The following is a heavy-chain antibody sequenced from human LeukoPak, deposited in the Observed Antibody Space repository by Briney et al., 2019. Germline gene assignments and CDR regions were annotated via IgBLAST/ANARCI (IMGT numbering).Heavy chain of an antibody. D-gene: IGHD5-24*01. CDR1: GGSINNGGYY. J-gene: IGHJ4*02. Sequence: PSETLSLTCTVSGGSINNGGYYWSWIRQHPGKGLEWIGYIYYSGSSYNPSLRSRVTISVDTSKNHFSLKLSSVTAADTAVYYCARNRDGYNSFDYWGQGTLVTVSS. V-gene: IGHV4-31*03. CDR2: IYYSGS. CDR3: ARNRDGYNSFDY.